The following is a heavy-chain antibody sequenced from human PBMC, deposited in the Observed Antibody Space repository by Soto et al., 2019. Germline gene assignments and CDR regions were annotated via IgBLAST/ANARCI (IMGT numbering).Heavy chain of an antibody. J-gene: IGHJ4*02. Sequence: GGSLRLSCAASGFTFSSYAMSWVRQAPGKGLEWVSAISGSGGSTYYADSVKGRFTISRDNSKNTLCLQMNSLRAEDTAVYYCAKGSPFMTTVAKGGFDYWGQGTLVTVSS. CDR1: GFTFSSYA. V-gene: IGHV3-23*01. CDR2: ISGSGGST. D-gene: IGHD4-17*01. CDR3: AKGSPFMTTVAKGGFDY.